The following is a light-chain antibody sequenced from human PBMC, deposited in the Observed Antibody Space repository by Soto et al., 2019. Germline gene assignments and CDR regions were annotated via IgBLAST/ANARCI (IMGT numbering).Light chain of an antibody. Sequence: EIVLTQSPATLSLSPGERATLSCRASQSVSSYLTWYQQKPGQAPRLLIYDASNRATGIPARFSGSGSGTDFTLTIRSLEPEDFAVYYCQQRSNSWTFGQGPRVDIK. CDR1: QSVSSY. CDR3: QQRSNSWT. V-gene: IGKV3-11*01. CDR2: DAS. J-gene: IGKJ1*01.